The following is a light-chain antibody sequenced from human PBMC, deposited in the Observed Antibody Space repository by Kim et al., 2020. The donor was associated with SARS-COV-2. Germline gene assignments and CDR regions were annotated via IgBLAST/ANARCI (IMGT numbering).Light chain of an antibody. CDR2: AAS. J-gene: IGKJ2*01. CDR3: QQYGTSPPAYT. Sequence: TLSCRASPCVGSRRYLANFLAWYQQKPGQAPRLLMYAASTRAAGTPDRFSGSGSGTDFTLTINRLEPEDFAVYYCQQYGTSPPAYTFGQGTKLEI. CDR1: PCVGSRRYLANF. V-gene: IGKV3-20*01.